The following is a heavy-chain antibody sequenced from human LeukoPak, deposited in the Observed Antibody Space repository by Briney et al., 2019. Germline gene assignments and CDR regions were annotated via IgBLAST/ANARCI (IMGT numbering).Heavy chain of an antibody. V-gene: IGHV1-18*01. CDR3: ARDGRYYDSSGDEEIDY. Sequence: ASVKVSCKASGYTFTSYGISWVRQAPGQGLEWMGWISAYNGNTNYAQKLQGRVTKTTDTSTSTAYMELRSLRSDDTAVYYCARDGRYYDSSGDEEIDYWGQGTLVTVSS. D-gene: IGHD3-22*01. J-gene: IGHJ4*02. CDR1: GYTFTSYG. CDR2: ISAYNGNT.